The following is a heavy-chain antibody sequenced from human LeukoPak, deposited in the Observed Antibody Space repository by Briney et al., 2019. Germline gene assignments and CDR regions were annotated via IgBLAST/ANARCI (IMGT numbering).Heavy chain of an antibody. CDR1: GGSISSYY. V-gene: IGHV4-59*01. D-gene: IGHD2-15*01. Sequence: SETLSLTCTVSGGSISSYYWSWIRQPPGKGLEWTGYAYYSGSTNYNPSLKSRVTISVDTSKNQFSLKLSSVTAADTAVYYCAREAATRYYYYGMDVWGQGTTVTVSS. CDR2: AYYSGST. J-gene: IGHJ6*02. CDR3: AREAATRYYYYGMDV.